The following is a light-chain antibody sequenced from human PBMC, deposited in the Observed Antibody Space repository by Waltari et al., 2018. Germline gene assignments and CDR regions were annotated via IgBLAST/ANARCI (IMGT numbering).Light chain of an antibody. Sequence: EIVMTQSPATLSVSPGERATLSCRASQSVSSNLAWYKQKPGQAPRLLIYGASTRATGIPARFSGSGSGTEFTLTISSLQSEDFAVYYCQQYNNWPTTFGGGTKVEIK. CDR1: QSVSSN. J-gene: IGKJ4*01. CDR2: GAS. CDR3: QQYNNWPTT. V-gene: IGKV3-15*01.